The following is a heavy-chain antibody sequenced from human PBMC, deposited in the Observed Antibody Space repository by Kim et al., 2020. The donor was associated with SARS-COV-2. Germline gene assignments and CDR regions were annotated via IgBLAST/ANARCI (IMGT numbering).Heavy chain of an antibody. V-gene: IGHV7-4-1*02. CDR2: INTNTGNP. CDR3: ARGGNYDFWSGYYKPSSYYYGMDV. Sequence: ASVKVSCKASGYTFTSYAMNWVRQAPGQGLEWMGWINTNTGNPTYAQGFTGRFVFSLDTSVSTAYLQISSLKAEDTAVYYCARGGNYDFWSGYYKPSSYYYGMDVWGQGTTVTVSS. CDR1: GYTFTSYA. D-gene: IGHD3-3*01. J-gene: IGHJ6*02.